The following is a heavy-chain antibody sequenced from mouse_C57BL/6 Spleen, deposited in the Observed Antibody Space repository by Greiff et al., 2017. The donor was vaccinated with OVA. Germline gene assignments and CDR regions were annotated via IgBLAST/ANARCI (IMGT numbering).Heavy chain of an antibody. V-gene: IGHV1-64*01. Sequence: VKLQQPGAELVKPGASVKLSCKASGYTFTSYWMHWVKQRPGQGLEWIGMIHPNSGSTNYNEKFKSKATLTVDKSSSTAYMQLSSLTSEDSAVYYCARSGGYYGSSYDWYFDVWGTGTTVTVSS. CDR3: ARSGGYYGSSYDWYFDV. CDR2: IHPNSGST. D-gene: IGHD1-1*01. J-gene: IGHJ1*03. CDR1: GYTFTSYW.